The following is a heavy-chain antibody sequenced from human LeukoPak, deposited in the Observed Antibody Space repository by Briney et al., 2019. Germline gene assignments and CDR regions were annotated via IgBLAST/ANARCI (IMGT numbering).Heavy chain of an antibody. V-gene: IGHV3-11*04. J-gene: IGHJ4*02. CDR1: GFTFSDYY. CDR3: ARVRYDGSGYYSIFDY. CDR2: ISSSGSTI. D-gene: IGHD3-22*01. Sequence: GGSPRLSCAASGFTFSDYYMSWIRQAPGKGLEWVSYISSSGSTIYYADSVKGRFTISRDNAKNSLYLQMNSLRAEDTAVYYCARVRYDGSGYYSIFDYWGQGTRVTVSS.